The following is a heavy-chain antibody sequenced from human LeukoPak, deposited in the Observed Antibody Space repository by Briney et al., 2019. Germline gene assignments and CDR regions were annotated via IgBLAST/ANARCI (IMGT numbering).Heavy chain of an antibody. J-gene: IGHJ4*02. CDR1: GFTFSSYS. Sequence: LRLSCAASGFTFSSYSMNWVRQAPGKGLEWIGEINHSGSTNYNPSLKSRVTISVDTSKNQFSLKLSSVTAADTAVYYCARAGVDYYDSSGYYPDWGQGTLVTVSS. D-gene: IGHD3-22*01. CDR2: INHSGST. CDR3: ARAGVDYYDSSGYYPD. V-gene: IGHV4-34*01.